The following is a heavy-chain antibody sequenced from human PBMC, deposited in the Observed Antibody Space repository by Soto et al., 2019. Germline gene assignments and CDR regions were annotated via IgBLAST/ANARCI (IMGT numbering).Heavy chain of an antibody. Sequence: EVQLLESGGGLVQPGGSLRLSCAASGFTFSSYAMSWVRQAPGKGLEWVSAISGSGGSTYYADSVKGRFTISRDNSKNTLYLQMNSLRAEDTAVYYCAKDSLVEDFWSGSAFDIWGQGTMVTVSS. V-gene: IGHV3-23*01. D-gene: IGHD3-3*01. CDR1: GFTFSSYA. CDR3: AKDSLVEDFWSGSAFDI. J-gene: IGHJ3*02. CDR2: ISGSGGST.